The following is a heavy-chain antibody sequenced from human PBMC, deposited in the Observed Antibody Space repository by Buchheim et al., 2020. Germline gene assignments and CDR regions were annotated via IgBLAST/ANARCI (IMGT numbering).Heavy chain of an antibody. CDR3: ARGLAGYYYDSSGFYYYYGMDV. J-gene: IGHJ6*02. Sequence: QVQLVQSGAEVKKPGASVKVSCKASGYTFTGYYMHWVRQAPGQGLEWMGWINPNSGGTNYAQKFQGWVTMTRDTSISTAYMELSRLRSDDTAVYYCARGLAGYYYDSSGFYYYYGMDVWGQGTT. D-gene: IGHD3-22*01. CDR2: INPNSGGT. V-gene: IGHV1-2*04. CDR1: GYTFTGYY.